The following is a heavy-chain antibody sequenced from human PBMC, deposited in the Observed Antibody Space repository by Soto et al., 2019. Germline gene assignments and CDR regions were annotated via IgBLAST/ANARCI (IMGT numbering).Heavy chain of an antibody. CDR3: AKAKDRRQLYSMDV. Sequence: SGGSLRLSCAASGFTFSSYGMHWVRQAPGKGLEWVAVISYDGSNKYYADSVKGRFTISRDNSKNTLYLQMNSLRAEDTAVYYCAKAKDRRQLYSMDVWGQGTTVTVSS. D-gene: IGHD5-18*01. J-gene: IGHJ6*02. CDR1: GFTFSSYG. CDR2: ISYDGSNK. V-gene: IGHV3-30*18.